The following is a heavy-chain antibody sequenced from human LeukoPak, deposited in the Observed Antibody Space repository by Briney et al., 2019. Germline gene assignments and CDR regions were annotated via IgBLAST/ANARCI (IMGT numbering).Heavy chain of an antibody. Sequence: PGGSLRLSCAASGFTFSRYSMNWVRQAPGKGLEWVSFISSSSSTIHYADSVKGRFTISRDNAKDSLYLQMNSLRDEDTAVYYCARDRSDYGDYFDYWGQGTLVTVSS. V-gene: IGHV3-48*02. D-gene: IGHD4-17*01. CDR3: ARDRSDYGDYFDY. J-gene: IGHJ4*02. CDR2: ISSSSSTI. CDR1: GFTFSRYS.